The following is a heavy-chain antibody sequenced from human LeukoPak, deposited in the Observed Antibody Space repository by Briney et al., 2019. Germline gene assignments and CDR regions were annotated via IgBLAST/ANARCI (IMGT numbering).Heavy chain of an antibody. CDR3: ARVKKRAAAFDY. V-gene: IGHV4-39*07. J-gene: IGHJ4*02. CDR2: IYYSGST. D-gene: IGHD6-13*01. CDR1: GGSISSSSYY. Sequence: SETLSLTCTVSGGSISSSSYYWGWIRQPPGKGLEWIGSIYYSGSTYYNPSLKSRVTISVDTSKNQFSLKLSSVTAADTAVYYCARVKKRAAAFDYWGQGTLVTVSS.